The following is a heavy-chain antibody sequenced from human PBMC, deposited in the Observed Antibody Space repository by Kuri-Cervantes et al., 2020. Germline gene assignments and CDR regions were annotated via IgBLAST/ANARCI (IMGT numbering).Heavy chain of an antibody. CDR3: ARPAYCSSTSCYGRLDV. CDR2: ISGDGTST. V-gene: IGHV3-20*04. Sequence: GGSLRLSCAASGFTFSNYAMSWVRQAPGKGLELVSIISGDGTSTVYTDSVKGRFTISRDNAKNSLYLQMNSLRAEDTALYYCARPAYCSSTSCYGRLDVWGKGTTVTVSS. CDR1: GFTFSNYA. D-gene: IGHD2-2*01. J-gene: IGHJ6*04.